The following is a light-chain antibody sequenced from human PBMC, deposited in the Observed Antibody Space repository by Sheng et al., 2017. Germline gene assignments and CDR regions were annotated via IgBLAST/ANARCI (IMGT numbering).Light chain of an antibody. J-gene: IGKJ1*01. Sequence: DSQMTQSPSTLSASVGDRVTITYRASQSIDDWVAWYQQKPGRAPKSLIYKASSLKSGVPSRFSGSGSGTEFTLTISSLQPDDFATYYCKQYKSYWTFGPGTKVEIK. V-gene: IGKV1-5*03. CDR3: KQYKSYWT. CDR2: KAS. CDR1: QSIDDW.